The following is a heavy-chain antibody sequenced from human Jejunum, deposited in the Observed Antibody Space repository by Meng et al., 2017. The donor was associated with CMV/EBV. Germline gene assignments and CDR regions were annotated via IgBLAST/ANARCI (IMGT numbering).Heavy chain of an antibody. CDR1: GFGFSNYW. D-gene: IGHD6-19*01. J-gene: IGHJ4*02. CDR3: ARNGGWLVDY. Sequence: GEASGFGFSNYWMSGGGRAAGKGLEWVANIKKDGSVKYYVDSMKGRFTVSRDNAKYSLYLQMNGLRAEDTAVYYCARNGGWLVDYLGQGTLVTVSS. CDR2: IKKDGSVK. V-gene: IGHV3-7*02.